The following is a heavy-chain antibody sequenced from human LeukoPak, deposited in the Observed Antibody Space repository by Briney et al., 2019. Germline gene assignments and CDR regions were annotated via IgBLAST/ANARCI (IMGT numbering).Heavy chain of an antibody. D-gene: IGHD2-21*02. CDR2: ISAYNGNT. CDR1: GYTFTSYG. Sequence: ASVKVSCKASGYTFTSYGISWVRQAPGQGLEWMGWISAYNGNTNYAQKLQGRVTMTTDTSTSTAYMEVSSLRSEDTAVYYCARTYCGGDCYSSRGWFDTWGQGTLVTVSS. J-gene: IGHJ5*02. V-gene: IGHV1-18*01. CDR3: ARTYCGGDCYSSRGWFDT.